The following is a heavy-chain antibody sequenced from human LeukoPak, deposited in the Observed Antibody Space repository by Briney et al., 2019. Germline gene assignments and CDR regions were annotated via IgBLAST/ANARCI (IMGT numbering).Heavy chain of an antibody. J-gene: IGHJ4*02. V-gene: IGHV3-23*01. CDR3: AKASITMIVDPGGDY. Sequence: PGGSLRLSRAASGFTFSSYAMNWVRQAPGKGLEWVSAISGSGGSTYYADSVKGRFTISRDNSKNTLYLQMNSLRAEDTAVYYCAKASITMIVDPGGDYWGQGTLVTVSS. CDR2: ISGSGGST. CDR1: GFTFSSYA. D-gene: IGHD3-22*01.